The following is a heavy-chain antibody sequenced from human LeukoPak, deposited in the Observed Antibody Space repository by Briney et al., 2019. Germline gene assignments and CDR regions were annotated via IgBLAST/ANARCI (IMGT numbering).Heavy chain of an antibody. Sequence: APVKVSCKASGYTFTSNYIHWVRQAPGQGLEWMGMIYPRDGSTSYAQKFQGRVTVTRDTPTSTVHMELSGLRSEDTAVYYCARDQEGFDYWGQGTLVTVSS. CDR1: GYTFTSNY. CDR3: ARDQEGFDY. CDR2: IYPRDGST. J-gene: IGHJ4*02. V-gene: IGHV1-46*01.